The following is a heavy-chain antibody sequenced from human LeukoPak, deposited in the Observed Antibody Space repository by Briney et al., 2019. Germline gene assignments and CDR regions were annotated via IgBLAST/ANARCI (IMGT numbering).Heavy chain of an antibody. D-gene: IGHD3-10*01. J-gene: IGHJ5*02. Sequence: ASVKVPCKASGYTFTNYDINWVRQATGQGLEWMGWMNPHSANTGYSQKFQGRITMTWNTSISTAYMELSSLRSEDTAIYYCAREDYYGSGSFSNWFDPWGQGTLVTVSS. CDR1: GYTFTNYD. CDR2: MNPHSANT. V-gene: IGHV1-8*01. CDR3: AREDYYGSGSFSNWFDP.